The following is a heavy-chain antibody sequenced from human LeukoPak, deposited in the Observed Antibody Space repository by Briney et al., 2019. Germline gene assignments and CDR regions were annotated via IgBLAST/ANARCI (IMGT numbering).Heavy chain of an antibody. J-gene: IGHJ3*02. V-gene: IGHV3-74*01. CDR1: GFTFSSYW. Sequence: GGSLRLSCAASGFTFSSYWMHWVRQAPGKGLVWVSRINADGSSTYYADSVKGRFTISRDNAKNTLYLQMNSLRAEDTAVYYCARDRRDSSSYDAFDIWGQGTMVTVSS. CDR2: INADGSST. D-gene: IGHD6-6*01. CDR3: ARDRRDSSSYDAFDI.